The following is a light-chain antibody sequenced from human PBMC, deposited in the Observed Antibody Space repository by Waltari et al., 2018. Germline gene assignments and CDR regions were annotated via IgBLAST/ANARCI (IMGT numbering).Light chain of an antibody. CDR2: DAS. CDR1: QSVSSY. CDR3: QQRSNWPT. V-gene: IGKV3-11*01. J-gene: IGKJ5*01. Sequence: EIVLTQFPATLSLSPGERATLSCRASQSVSSYLAWYQQKPGQAPRRLIYDASNRATGIPARFSGSGSGTDFTLTISSLEPEDFAVYYCQQRSNWPTFGQGTRLEIK.